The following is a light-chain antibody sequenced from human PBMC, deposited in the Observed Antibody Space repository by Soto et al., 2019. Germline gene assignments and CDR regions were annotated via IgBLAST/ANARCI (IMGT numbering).Light chain of an antibody. J-gene: IGLJ1*01. CDR2: DVS. Sequence: QSALTQPASVSGSPGQSITISCTGTSSDVGGYNYVSWYQQHPGKAPKLMIYDVSNRPSGVSSRFSGSKSGITASLTISGLQAEDEADYYCSSYTGSSTHVFGTGTKLTVL. V-gene: IGLV2-14*01. CDR1: SSDVGGYNY. CDR3: SSYTGSSTHV.